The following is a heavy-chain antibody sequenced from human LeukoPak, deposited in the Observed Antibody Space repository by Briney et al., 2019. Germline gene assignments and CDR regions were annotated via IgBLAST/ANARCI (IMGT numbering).Heavy chain of an antibody. CDR2: ISWNSENT. CDR3: AKGYYYGSGSYSRAFDI. D-gene: IGHD3-10*01. V-gene: IGHV3-9*01. Sequence: DPGGSLRLSCAASGFTFNYYAMHWVRQGPGKGLEWVSGISWNSENTGYAYALKGRFTISRDNAKNSLYLQMNSLSAEDTALYCCAKGYYYGSGSYSRAFDIWGQGTMVTVSS. J-gene: IGHJ3*02. CDR1: GFTFNYYA.